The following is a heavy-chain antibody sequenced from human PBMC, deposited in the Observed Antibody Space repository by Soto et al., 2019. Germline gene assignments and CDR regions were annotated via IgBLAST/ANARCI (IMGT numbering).Heavy chain of an antibody. D-gene: IGHD3-10*01. Sequence: ELQLLESGGAVVQPGGSLRLSCAASGFTFSSFVMNWVRQAPGKGLELVSGMSGSGGGISDADSVKGRFTITRDNSKKKLFLDMKSLIADETAVYHCARGRLGYGSGRGGMDVWGKGTTVNVSS. CDR3: ARGRLGYGSGRGGMDV. J-gene: IGHJ6*04. CDR2: MSGSGGGI. V-gene: IGHV3-23*01. CDR1: GFTFSSFV.